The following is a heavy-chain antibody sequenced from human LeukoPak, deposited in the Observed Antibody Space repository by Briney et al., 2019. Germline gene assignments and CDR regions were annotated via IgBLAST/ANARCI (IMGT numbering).Heavy chain of an antibody. V-gene: IGHV4-34*01. CDR2: VNHSGRT. CDR1: GGSFSEHY. CDR3: ARGLGLRVMTTVTTFDY. D-gene: IGHD4-17*01. Sequence: SETLSLTCAVYGGSFSEHYWSWIRLPPGKGLEWIGEVNHSGRTNYNPSLKSRVTISADRSQNQFSLKLSSVTAADTAVYYCARGLGLRVMTTVTTFDYWGQGTLVTVSS. J-gene: IGHJ4*02.